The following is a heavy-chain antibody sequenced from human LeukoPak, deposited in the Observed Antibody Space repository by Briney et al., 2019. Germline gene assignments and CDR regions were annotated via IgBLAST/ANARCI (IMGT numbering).Heavy chain of an antibody. CDR3: ARKIYYHYYMDV. J-gene: IGHJ6*03. CDR2: IYYSGTT. Sequence: PSETLSLTCTVSGGSITSDDYYWNWIRQPPGKGLEWIGYIYYSGTTSYNPSLQSRLTISLDTSTNQFSLKLSSVTAADTAVYYCARKIYYHYYMDVWGKGTTVTVS. CDR1: GGSITSDDYY. V-gene: IGHV4-30-4*08.